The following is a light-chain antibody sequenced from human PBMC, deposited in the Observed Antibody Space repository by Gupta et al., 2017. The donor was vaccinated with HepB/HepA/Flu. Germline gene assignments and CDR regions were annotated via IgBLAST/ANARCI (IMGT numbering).Light chain of an antibody. CDR1: QSISSW. CDR3: QQYNSYSYT. Sequence: IQMTQCPSTLSASVGDRVTITCRASQSISSWLAWYQQKPGKAPKLLIYKASSLESRVPSRFSGSGSGTEFTLTISSRQPDDFATYYCQQYNSYSYTFGQGTKLEIK. V-gene: IGKV1-5*03. J-gene: IGKJ2*01. CDR2: KAS.